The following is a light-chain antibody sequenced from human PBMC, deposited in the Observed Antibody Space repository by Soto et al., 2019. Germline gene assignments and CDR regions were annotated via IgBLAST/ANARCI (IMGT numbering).Light chain of an antibody. J-gene: IGKJ1*01. V-gene: IGKV1-5*03. CDR1: QTISAW. CDR2: KAS. Sequence: DIQMTQSPSTLSASVGDRVTITCRASQTISAWLAWYQQKPGKAPKLLIYKASTLESGVPSRFSGSGFGTEFTLTISSLQPDDSATYYCQQCNTFWTFGQGTKV. CDR3: QQCNTFWT.